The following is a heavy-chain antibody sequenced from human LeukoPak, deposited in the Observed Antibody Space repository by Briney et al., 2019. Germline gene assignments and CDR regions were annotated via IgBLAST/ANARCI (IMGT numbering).Heavy chain of an antibody. Sequence: GGSLRLSCAASGFTVSSDYMSWVRQAPGKGLEWVSVIYSGGSTYYADSVRGRFTISRDNSKNTLYLQMNSLRAEDTAVYYCARRTAAAGNYGMDVWGQGTTVTVSS. CDR3: ARRTAAAGNYGMDV. V-gene: IGHV3-66*01. D-gene: IGHD6-13*01. J-gene: IGHJ6*02. CDR1: GFTVSSDY. CDR2: IYSGGST.